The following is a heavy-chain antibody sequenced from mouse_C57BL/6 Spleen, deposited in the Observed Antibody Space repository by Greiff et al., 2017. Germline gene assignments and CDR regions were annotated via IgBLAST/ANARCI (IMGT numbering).Heavy chain of an antibody. D-gene: IGHD1-1*01. CDR2: ISDGGSYT. V-gene: IGHV5-4*01. J-gene: IGHJ1*03. CDR3: AREGGSSYFDV. Sequence: EVKLMESGGGLVKPGGSLKLSCAASGFTFSSYAMSWVRQTPEKRLEWVATISDGGSYTYYPDNVKGRFTISRDNAKNNLYLQMSHLKSEDTAMYYCAREGGSSYFDVWGTGTTVTVSS. CDR1: GFTFSSYA.